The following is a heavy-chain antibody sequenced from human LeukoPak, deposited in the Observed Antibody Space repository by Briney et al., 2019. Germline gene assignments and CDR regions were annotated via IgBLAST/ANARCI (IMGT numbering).Heavy chain of an antibody. Sequence: PSETLSLTCTVSGGSVSGYYWSWIRQPPGKGLEWIGYIYYSGNTNYNPSLKSRLIMSLDTSKNHFSLKLNSVTAADTAVYYCARGKGSSVPAAIFDYWGQGTLVTVSS. D-gene: IGHD2-2*01. J-gene: IGHJ4*02. V-gene: IGHV4-59*02. CDR1: GGSVSGYY. CDR3: ARGKGSSVPAAIFDY. CDR2: IYYSGNT.